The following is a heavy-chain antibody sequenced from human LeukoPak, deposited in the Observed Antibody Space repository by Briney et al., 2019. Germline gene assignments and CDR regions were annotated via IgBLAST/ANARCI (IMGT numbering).Heavy chain of an antibody. CDR3: ARGGISTSFYYYYYYGMDV. Sequence: ASVKVSCKASGYTFTGYYVHWVRQAPGQGLEWMGWINPNSGGTNYAQKFQGRVTMTRDTPISTAYMELSRLRSDDTAVYYCARGGISTSFYYYYYYGMDVWGQGTTVTVSS. V-gene: IGHV1-2*02. CDR2: INPNSGGT. D-gene: IGHD2-2*01. CDR1: GYTFTGYY. J-gene: IGHJ6*02.